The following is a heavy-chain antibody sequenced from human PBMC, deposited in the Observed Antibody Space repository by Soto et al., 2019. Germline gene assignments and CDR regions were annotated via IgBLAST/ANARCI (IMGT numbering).Heavy chain of an antibody. CDR2: IYYSGST. CDR1: GGSISSSSYY. CDR3: ARSNWGRGGDDAFDI. J-gene: IGHJ3*02. Sequence: SETLSLTCTVSGGSISSSSYYWGWIRQPPGKGLEWIGSIYYSGSTYYNPSLKSRVTISVDTSKNQFSLKLSSVTAADMAVYYCARSNWGRGGDDAFDIWGQGTMVTVSS. D-gene: IGHD7-27*01. V-gene: IGHV4-39*07.